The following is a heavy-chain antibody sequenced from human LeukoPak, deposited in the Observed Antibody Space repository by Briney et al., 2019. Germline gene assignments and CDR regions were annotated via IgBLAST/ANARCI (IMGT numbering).Heavy chain of an antibody. V-gene: IGHV3-23*01. D-gene: IGHD6-19*01. CDR2: ISGTGGST. Sequence: PGGSLRLSCAASGFTFGTYAMSWVRQAPGKGLECVSTISGTGGSTYYADSVKGRFTISRDNSKNTLYLQMNSLRAEDTAVYYCAKRVAVAGTITGPLDYWGQGTLVTVSS. CDR1: GFTFGTYA. CDR3: AKRVAVAGTITGPLDY. J-gene: IGHJ4*02.